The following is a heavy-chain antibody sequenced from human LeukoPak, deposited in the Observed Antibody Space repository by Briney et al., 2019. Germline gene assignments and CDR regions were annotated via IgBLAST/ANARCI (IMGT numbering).Heavy chain of an antibody. D-gene: IGHD2-15*01. Sequence: GGSLRLSCAASGFTYISYGMHWVRQAPGKGLEWVAVIWYDGSNKYYADSVKGRFTISRDNSKNTLYLQMNSLRAEDTAVYYCARERILGYCSGGSCYEFGYWGQGTLVTVSS. J-gene: IGHJ4*02. CDR2: IWYDGSNK. CDR1: GFTYISYG. CDR3: ARERILGYCSGGSCYEFGY. V-gene: IGHV3-33*01.